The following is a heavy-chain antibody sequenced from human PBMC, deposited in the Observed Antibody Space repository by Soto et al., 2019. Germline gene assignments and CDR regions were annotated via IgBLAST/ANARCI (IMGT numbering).Heavy chain of an antibody. CDR1: GFTFGDYA. CDR3: TRAATWIEYSSSYYYYYYMDV. J-gene: IGHJ6*03. CDR2: IRSKAYGGTT. D-gene: IGHD6-6*01. V-gene: IGHV3-49*03. Sequence: GGSLRLSCTASGFTFGDYAMSWFRQAPGKGLEWVGFIRSKAYGGTTEYAASVKGRFTISRDDSKSIAYLQMNSLKTEDPAVYYCTRAATWIEYSSSYYYYYYMDVWGKGTTVTVSS.